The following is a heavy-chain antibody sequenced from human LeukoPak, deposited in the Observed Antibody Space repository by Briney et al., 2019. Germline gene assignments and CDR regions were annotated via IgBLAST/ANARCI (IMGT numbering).Heavy chain of an antibody. CDR3: ARDLEVTFDY. Sequence: GGSLRLSCAASGFTFSNYGMHWVRQAPGKGLEWVAFIRFDGTNKFYADSVKGRFTISRDNSKNTLFLQMNSLRAEDTAVYYCARDLEVTFDYWGQGTLVTVSS. J-gene: IGHJ4*02. CDR2: IRFDGTNK. V-gene: IGHV3-30*02. CDR1: GFTFSNYG. D-gene: IGHD5-18*01.